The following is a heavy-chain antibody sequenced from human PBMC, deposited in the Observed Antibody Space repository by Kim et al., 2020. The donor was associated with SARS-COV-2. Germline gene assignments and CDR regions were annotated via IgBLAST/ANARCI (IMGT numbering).Heavy chain of an antibody. D-gene: IGHD5-18*01. CDR3: AKGHIQLWLQYYFDY. CDR1: GFTFSSYA. Sequence: GGSLRLSCAASGFTFSSYAMSWVRQAPGKGLEWVSAISGSGGSTYYADSVKGRFTISRDNSKNTLYLQMNSLRAEDTAVYYCAKGHIQLWLQYYFDYWGQGTLVTVSS. V-gene: IGHV3-23*01. J-gene: IGHJ4*02. CDR2: ISGSGGST.